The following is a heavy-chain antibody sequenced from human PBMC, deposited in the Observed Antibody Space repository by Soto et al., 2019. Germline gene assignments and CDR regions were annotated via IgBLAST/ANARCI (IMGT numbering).Heavy chain of an antibody. V-gene: IGHV3-21*01. CDR1: GFTLSSYS. Sequence: PGRSLRLSCAVSGFTLSSYSMNWVRQVPGKGLEWVTSISSSSSYIYYADSVKGRFTISRDNAKNSLYLQMNSLRAEDTAVYYYASDVDTSMDTWGQGTLVTVSS. CDR3: ASDVDTSMDT. D-gene: IGHD5-18*01. CDR2: ISSSSSYI. J-gene: IGHJ5*02.